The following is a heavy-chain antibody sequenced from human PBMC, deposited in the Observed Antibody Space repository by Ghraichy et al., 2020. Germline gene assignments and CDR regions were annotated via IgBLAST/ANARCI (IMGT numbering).Heavy chain of an antibody. CDR3: RITSTSFFLHRVDY. J-gene: IGHJ4*02. CDR2: ISSGCSFI. CDR1: GFTFRKFS. D-gene: IGHD6-13*01. Sequence: GGSLRLSCTGSGFNFGFTFRKFSLSWVRQAPGKGLEWVSSISSGCSFIYYADSVRGRSTVSRDDASEQMYLQMSSLRAEDKARYFCRITSTSFFLHRVDYWVQAALVTLPS. V-gene: IGHV3-21*01.